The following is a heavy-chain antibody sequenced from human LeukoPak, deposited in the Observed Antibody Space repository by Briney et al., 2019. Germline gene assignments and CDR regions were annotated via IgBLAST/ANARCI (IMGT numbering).Heavy chain of an antibody. CDR3: ARRDYDYVWGPFDY. Sequence: SETLSLTCAVYGGSFSGYYWSWIRQPPGKGLEWIGEINHSGSTNYNPSLKSRVTISVDTSKNQFSLKLSSVTAADTAVYYCARRDYDYVWGPFDYWGQGTLVTVSS. D-gene: IGHD3-16*01. CDR1: GGSFSGYY. V-gene: IGHV4-34*01. CDR2: INHSGST. J-gene: IGHJ4*02.